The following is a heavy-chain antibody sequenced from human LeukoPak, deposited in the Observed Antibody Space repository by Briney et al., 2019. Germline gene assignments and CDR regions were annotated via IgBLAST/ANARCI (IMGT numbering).Heavy chain of an antibody. V-gene: IGHV3-66*01. D-gene: IGHD5-24*01. J-gene: IGHJ3*02. Sequence: GGSLRLSCAASGFTFSSYGMHWVRQAPGKGLEWVSVIYSGGSTYYADSVKGRFTISRDNSKNTLYLQMNSLRAEDTAVYYCASGYTGAFDIWGQGTMVTVSS. CDR1: GFTFSSYG. CDR2: IYSGGST. CDR3: ASGYTGAFDI.